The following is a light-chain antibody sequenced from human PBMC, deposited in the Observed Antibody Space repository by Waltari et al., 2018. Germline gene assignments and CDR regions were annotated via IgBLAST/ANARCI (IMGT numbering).Light chain of an antibody. J-gene: IGKJ2*01. CDR3: QQYDNLYT. V-gene: IGKV1-33*01. CDR2: DAS. Sequence: LQMTQSPFSLSASVRDRITITCQASQDISNYLNWYQQKPGKAPKLLIYDASNLETGVPSRFSGSGSGTDFTFTISSLQPEDIATYYCQQYDNLYTFGQGTKLEIK. CDR1: QDISNY.